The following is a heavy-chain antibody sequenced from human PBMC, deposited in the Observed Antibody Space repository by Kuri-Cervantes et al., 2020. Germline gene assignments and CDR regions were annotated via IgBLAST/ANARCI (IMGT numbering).Heavy chain of an antibody. J-gene: IGHJ4*02. CDR1: GFTFSSYA. CDR3: ARAVGATALDY. Sequence: GESLKISCAASGFTFSSYAMHWVRQAPGKGLVWVSRINSDGSSTSYADSVKGRFTISRDNAKNTLYLQMNSLRAEDTAVYYCARAVGATALDYWGQGTLVTVSS. CDR2: INSDGSST. D-gene: IGHD1-26*01. V-gene: IGHV3-74*01.